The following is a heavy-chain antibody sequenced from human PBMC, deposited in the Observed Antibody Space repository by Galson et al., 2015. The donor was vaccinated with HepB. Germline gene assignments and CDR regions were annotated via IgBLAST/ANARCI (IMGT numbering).Heavy chain of an antibody. Sequence: SLRLSCAASGFTFSSYWMYWVRQAPGKGLVWVSRINSDGSSTSYADSVKGRFTISRDNAKNTLYLQMNSLRAEDTAMYYCARELPRADDHGGNPFDYWGQGTLVTVSS. J-gene: IGHJ4*02. CDR2: INSDGSST. V-gene: IGHV3-74*01. D-gene: IGHD4-23*01. CDR1: GFTFSSYW. CDR3: ARELPRADDHGGNPFDY.